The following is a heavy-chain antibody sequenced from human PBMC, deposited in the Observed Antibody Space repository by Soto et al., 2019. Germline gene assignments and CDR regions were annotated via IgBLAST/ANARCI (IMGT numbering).Heavy chain of an antibody. Sequence: TLSLTCTVSGGSISSGGYYWSWIRQHPGKGLEWIGYIYYSGSTYYNPSLKSRVTISVDTSKNQFSLKLSSVTAADTAVYYCAREPTYYYDSSGYKLGYWGQGTLVTVSS. CDR2: IYYSGST. V-gene: IGHV4-31*03. J-gene: IGHJ4*02. D-gene: IGHD3-22*01. CDR3: AREPTYYYDSSGYKLGY. CDR1: GGSISSGGYY.